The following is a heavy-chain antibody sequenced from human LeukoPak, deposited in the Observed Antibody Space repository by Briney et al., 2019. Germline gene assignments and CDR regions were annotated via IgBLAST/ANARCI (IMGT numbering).Heavy chain of an antibody. CDR1: GGSISSYY. V-gene: IGHV4-59*08. Sequence: SETLSLTCTVSGGSISSYYWSWIRQPPGKGLEWIGYIYYSGSTNYNPSLKSRVTISVDTSKNQFSLKLSSVTAADTAVYYCARPNWNDDRDAFDIWGQGTMVTVSS. CDR3: ARPNWNDDRDAFDI. J-gene: IGHJ3*02. CDR2: IYYSGST. D-gene: IGHD1-1*01.